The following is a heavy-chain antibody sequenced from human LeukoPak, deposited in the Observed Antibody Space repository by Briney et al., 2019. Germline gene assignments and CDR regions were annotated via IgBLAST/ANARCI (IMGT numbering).Heavy chain of an antibody. CDR3: ARWGYNSSSSVNWFDP. CDR2: IYYSGST. Sequence: SETLSLTCTVSGGSISSYYWSWIRQHPGKGLEWIGYIYYSGSTYYNPSLKSRVTISVDTSKNQFSLKLSSVTAADTAVYYCARWGYNSSSSVNWFDPWGQGTLVTVSS. V-gene: IGHV4-59*06. CDR1: GGSISSYY. D-gene: IGHD6-6*01. J-gene: IGHJ5*02.